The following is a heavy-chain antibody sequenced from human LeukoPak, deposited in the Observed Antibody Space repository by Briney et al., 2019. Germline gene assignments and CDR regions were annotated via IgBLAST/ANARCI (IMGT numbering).Heavy chain of an antibody. CDR2: IRYDGSNK. D-gene: IGHD3-22*01. J-gene: IGHJ3*02. CDR3: AKDRVGITMIVVVPIDAFDI. Sequence: GGSLRLSCAASGFTFSTYNMHWVRQAPDKGLEWVAFIRYDGSNKYYADSVKGRFTISRDNSKNTLYLQMNSLRAEDTAVYYCAKDRVGITMIVVVPIDAFDIWGQGTMVTVSS. CDR1: GFTFSTYN. V-gene: IGHV3-30*02.